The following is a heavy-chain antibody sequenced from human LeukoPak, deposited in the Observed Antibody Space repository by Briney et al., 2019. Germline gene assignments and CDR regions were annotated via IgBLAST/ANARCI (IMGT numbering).Heavy chain of an antibody. V-gene: IGHV1-2*06. CDR1: GYTFTGYY. CDR3: ATIGYCSSTSCYYYYYMDV. Sequence: ASVKVSCKASGYTFTGYYMHWLRQAPGQGLEWMGRINPNSGGTNYAQKFQGRVTMTRDTSISTAYMELSRLRSDDTAVYYCATIGYCSSTSCYYYYYMDVWGKGTTVTVSS. CDR2: INPNSGGT. D-gene: IGHD2-2*01. J-gene: IGHJ6*03.